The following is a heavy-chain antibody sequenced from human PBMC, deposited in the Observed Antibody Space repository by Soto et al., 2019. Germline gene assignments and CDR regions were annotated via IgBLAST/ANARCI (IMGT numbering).Heavy chain of an antibody. CDR3: ARVGGGKIAARPRYYYYGMDV. J-gene: IGHJ6*02. Sequence: SETLFLTCAVYGGSFSGYYWSWIRQPPGKGLEWIGEINHSGSTNYNPSLKSRVTISVDTSKNQFSLKLSSVTAADTAVYYCARVGGGKIAARPRYYYYGMDVWGQGTTVT. D-gene: IGHD6-6*01. CDR2: INHSGST. CDR1: GGSFSGYY. V-gene: IGHV4-34*01.